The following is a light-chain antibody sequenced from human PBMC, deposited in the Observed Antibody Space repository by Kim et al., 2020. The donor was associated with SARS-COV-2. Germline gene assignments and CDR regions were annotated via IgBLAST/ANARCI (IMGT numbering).Light chain of an antibody. CDR2: AAS. CDR1: QGISNY. CDR3: QQCKGAPWT. J-gene: IGKJ1*01. V-gene: IGKV1-27*01. Sequence: ASVGDRVTITCRASQGISNYLAWYQQKPGKVPKLLIYAASALRSGVPSRFSGSGSGTYFTLTITSLQPEDVAVYYCQQCKGAPWTFGHGTKVDIK.